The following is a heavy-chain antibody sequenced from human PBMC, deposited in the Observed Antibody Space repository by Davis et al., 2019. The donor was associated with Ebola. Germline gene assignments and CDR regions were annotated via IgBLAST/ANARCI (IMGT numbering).Heavy chain of an antibody. V-gene: IGHV4-34*01. CDR2: FNHIGVT. J-gene: IGHJ1*01. CDR3: ARGPYSDWPLGAH. D-gene: IGHD1-26*01. Sequence: PSETLSLTCAVYGGPVSGHHWTWIRQPPGQGLGWMGEFNHIGVTSYSPSLEGRITVSADTSKNEIYLKLNSVTAADTAVYYCARGPYSDWPLGAHWGQGTRVTVSS. CDR1: GGPVSGHH.